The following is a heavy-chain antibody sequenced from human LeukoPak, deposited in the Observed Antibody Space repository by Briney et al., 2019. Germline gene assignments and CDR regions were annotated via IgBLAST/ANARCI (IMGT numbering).Heavy chain of an antibody. CDR2: IYHSGST. J-gene: IGHJ5*02. Sequence: SETLSLTCTVSGYSISSGYYWGWIRQPPGKGLEWIGSIYHSGSTYYNPSLKSRVTISVDTSKNQFSLKLSSVTAADTAVYYCASSSVAGTYNWFDPWGQGTLVTVSS. D-gene: IGHD6-19*01. CDR3: ASSSVAGTYNWFDP. CDR1: GYSISSGYY. V-gene: IGHV4-38-2*02.